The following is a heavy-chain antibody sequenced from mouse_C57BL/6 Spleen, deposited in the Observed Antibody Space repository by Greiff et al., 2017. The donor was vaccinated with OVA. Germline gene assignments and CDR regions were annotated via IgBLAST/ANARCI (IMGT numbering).Heavy chain of an antibody. Sequence: QVQLKQPGAELVMPGASVKLSCKASGYTFTSYWMHWVKQRPGQGLEWIGEIDPSDSYTNYNQKFKGKSTLTVDKSSSTAYMQLSSLTSEDSAVYYCARGDGSSSLYAMDYWGQGTSVTVSS. V-gene: IGHV1-69*01. CDR1: GYTFTSYW. CDR2: IDPSDSYT. J-gene: IGHJ4*01. CDR3: ARGDGSSSLYAMDY. D-gene: IGHD1-1*01.